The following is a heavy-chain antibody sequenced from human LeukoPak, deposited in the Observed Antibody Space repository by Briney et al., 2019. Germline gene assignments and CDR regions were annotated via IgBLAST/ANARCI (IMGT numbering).Heavy chain of an antibody. CDR3: ARDKGYFVHDH. Sequence: GGSLRLSCAASGITFTSSSMTWVRQAPGKGLEWVSSISSSSSYIYFADSLKGRFTISRDSAKNTLYLQMNSLRAEDTAVYYCARDKGYFVHDHWGQGTLVTVSS. V-gene: IGHV3-21*01. CDR1: GITFTSSS. CDR2: ISSSSSYI. D-gene: IGHD5-18*01. J-gene: IGHJ4*02.